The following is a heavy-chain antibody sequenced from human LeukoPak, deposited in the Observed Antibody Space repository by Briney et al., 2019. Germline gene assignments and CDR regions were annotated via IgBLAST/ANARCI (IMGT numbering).Heavy chain of an antibody. CDR1: GFTFSSYW. CDR2: TNSDGSNI. J-gene: IGHJ6*02. CDR3: ARGVALAKSTRHYLYGLDV. D-gene: IGHD5-24*01. Sequence: GGSLRLSCAASGFTFSSYWMSWVRQAPGQGLVWVARTNSDGSNIQYADSVKGRFTISRDNAKNTLSLQMDGLRFEDAAVYYCARGVALAKSTRHYLYGLDVWGQGTTVAVSS. V-gene: IGHV3-74*03.